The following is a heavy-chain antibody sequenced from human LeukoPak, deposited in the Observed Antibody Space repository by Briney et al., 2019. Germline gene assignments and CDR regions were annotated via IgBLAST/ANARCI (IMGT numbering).Heavy chain of an antibody. J-gene: IGHJ4*02. CDR2: IYYRGST. V-gene: IGHV4-59*01. Sequence: SETLSLTCTVSGGYLSSYYWNWIRQPPGKGLEWIGYIYYRGSTNYNPSLKSRVTISIDTSKNQFSLKLSSVTAADTAVYYCARDVNGGYWGQGTLVTVSS. CDR1: GGYLSSYY. D-gene: IGHD2-8*01. CDR3: ARDVNGGY.